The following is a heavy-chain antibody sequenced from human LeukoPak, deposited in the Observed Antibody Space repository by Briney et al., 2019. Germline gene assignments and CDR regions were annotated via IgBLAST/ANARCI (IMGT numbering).Heavy chain of an antibody. V-gene: IGHV3-21*01. CDR3: ARDPDVVVVAAEFDY. D-gene: IGHD2-15*01. CDR2: ISSSNSYI. Sequence: GGSLRLSCAASGFTFSSYSMNWVRQAPGKGLEYVSAISSSNSYIYYADSVKGRFTISRDNSKNSLYLQMNSLRAEDTAVYYCARDPDVVVVAAEFDYWGQGTLVTVSS. CDR1: GFTFSSYS. J-gene: IGHJ4*02.